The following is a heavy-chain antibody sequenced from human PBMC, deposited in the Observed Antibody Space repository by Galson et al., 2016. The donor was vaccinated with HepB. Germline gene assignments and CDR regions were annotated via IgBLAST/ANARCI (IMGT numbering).Heavy chain of an antibody. J-gene: IGHJ4*02. V-gene: IGHV3-30*03. CDR3: ARDAKDHSILGDYGDHFDY. CDR1: GFSFSNYA. Sequence: SLRLSCAASGFSFSNYALHWVRQAPGKGLEWVAVVSSDGNTHFYGDAVKGRFPISRDNSKNTLFLHMNGLRPDDTAVYSCARDAKDHSILGDYGDHFDYWGQGSLVTVSS. D-gene: IGHD4-17*01. CDR2: VSSDGNTH.